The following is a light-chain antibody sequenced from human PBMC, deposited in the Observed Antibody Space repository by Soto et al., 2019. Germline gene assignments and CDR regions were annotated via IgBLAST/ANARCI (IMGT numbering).Light chain of an antibody. Sequence: HSVLARPAYASVAPGEGVTISCTGTSSDVGGYNYVSWYQQHPGKAPKLMIYEVNKRPSGVPDRFSGSKSGNTASLTVSGLQAEDEAYYYCSSYAGGNNFGVFGTGTKVTVL. CDR3: SSYAGGNNFGV. V-gene: IGLV2-8*01. CDR2: EVN. J-gene: IGLJ1*01. CDR1: SSDVGGYNY.